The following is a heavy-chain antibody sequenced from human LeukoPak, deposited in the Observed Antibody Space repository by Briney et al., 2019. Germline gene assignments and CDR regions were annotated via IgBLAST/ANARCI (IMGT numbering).Heavy chain of an antibody. CDR2: IKSDGSYT. Sequence: PGGSLRLSCAASGFTFSSYWMHWVRQAPGKGLVWVSRIKSDGSYTTYADSVKGRFTISRDNPKNTLYLHMNSLRAEDTAVYYCATGGSGYVSYWGQGTLVTVSS. CDR1: GFTFSSYW. J-gene: IGHJ4*02. D-gene: IGHD5-12*01. V-gene: IGHV3-74*01. CDR3: ATGGSGYVSY.